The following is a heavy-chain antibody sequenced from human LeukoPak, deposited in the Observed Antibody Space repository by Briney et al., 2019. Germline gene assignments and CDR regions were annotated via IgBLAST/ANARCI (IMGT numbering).Heavy chain of an antibody. CDR1: GFTFSSYA. Sequence: GSLRLSCAASGFTFSSYAMSWVRQAPGKGLEWVSAISGSGGSTYYADSVKGRFTISRDNSKNTLYLQMNSLRAEDTAVYYCATGGAVYDYVWGSYRPYYFDYWGQGTLVTVSS. D-gene: IGHD3-16*02. CDR2: ISGSGGST. CDR3: ATGGAVYDYVWGSYRPYYFDY. V-gene: IGHV3-23*01. J-gene: IGHJ4*02.